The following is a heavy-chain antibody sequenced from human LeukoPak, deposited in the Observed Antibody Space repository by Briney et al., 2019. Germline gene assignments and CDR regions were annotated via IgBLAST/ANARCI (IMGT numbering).Heavy chain of an antibody. V-gene: IGHV3-43*02. Sequence: GGSLRLSCAAPGFTFDDYAMHWVRQAPGKGLEWVSLISGDGNSTNYAGSVKGRFTISRDNNKNSLYLQMNSLRTEDTAFYYCATNFGAYYYDTSGYYDFWGQGTLVTVSS. J-gene: IGHJ4*02. D-gene: IGHD3-22*01. CDR3: ATNFGAYYYDTSGYYDF. CDR2: ISGDGNST. CDR1: GFTFDDYA.